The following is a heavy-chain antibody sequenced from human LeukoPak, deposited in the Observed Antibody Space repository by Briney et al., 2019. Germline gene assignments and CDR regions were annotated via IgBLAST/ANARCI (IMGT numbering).Heavy chain of an antibody. CDR2: IYYSGST. J-gene: IGHJ5*02. CDR1: GGSISSGGYY. CDR3: ARVAMGLRGWFDP. D-gene: IGHD1-26*01. Sequence: PSETLSLTCTVSGGSISSGGYYWSCIRQHPGKGLEWIGYIYYSGSTHYNPSLKSRVTISVDTSKNQFFLKLGSVTAADTAVYYCARVAMGLRGWFDPWGQGTLVTVSS. V-gene: IGHV4-31*03.